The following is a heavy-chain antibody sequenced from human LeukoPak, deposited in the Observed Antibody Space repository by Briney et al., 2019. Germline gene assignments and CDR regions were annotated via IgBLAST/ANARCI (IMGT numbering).Heavy chain of an antibody. CDR3: AKDTSAWWYHRAYMDV. CDR2: ISGRGDKT. Sequence: GGSLRLSCAASGFTFSNYAMSWVRQTPGRGVEWVSAISGRGDKTYHADSMKGRFTISRDNSRNTLSLQVNSLRAEDTAVYYCAKDTSAWWYHRAYMDVWGKGTTVTVSS. V-gene: IGHV3-23*01. J-gene: IGHJ6*03. D-gene: IGHD2-15*01. CDR1: GFTFSNYA.